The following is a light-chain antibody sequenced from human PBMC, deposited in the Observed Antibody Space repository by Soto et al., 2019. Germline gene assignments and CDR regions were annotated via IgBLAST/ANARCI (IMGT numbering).Light chain of an antibody. CDR2: AAS. CDR1: QTISSW. J-gene: IGKJ1*01. Sequence: DIQMTQSPSTLSGSVGDRVTITCRASQTISSWLAWYQQKPGKAPKLLIYAASSLQSGVPSRFSGSGSGTEFTLKISSLQPEDSATYYCLQSNSYPWTFGQGTKVDIK. CDR3: LQSNSYPWT. V-gene: IGKV1-5*01.